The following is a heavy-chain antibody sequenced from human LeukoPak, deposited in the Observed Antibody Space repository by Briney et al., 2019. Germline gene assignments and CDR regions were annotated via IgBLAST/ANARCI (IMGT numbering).Heavy chain of an antibody. CDR3: ASLLTAAAGTRPL. CDR1: GGTFSSYA. CDR2: IIPIFGTA. D-gene: IGHD6-13*01. J-gene: IGHJ4*02. Sequence: SVKVSCKASGGTFSSYAISWVRPAPGQGLEWMGGIIPIFGTANYAQKFQGRVTITADKSTSTAYMELSSLRSEDTAVYYCASLLTAAAGTRPLWGQGTLVTVSS. V-gene: IGHV1-69*06.